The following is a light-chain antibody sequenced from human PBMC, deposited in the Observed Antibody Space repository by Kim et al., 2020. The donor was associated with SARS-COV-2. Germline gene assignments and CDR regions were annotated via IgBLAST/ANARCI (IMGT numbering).Light chain of an antibody. CDR3: NSYASSNTYV. Sequence: PSITPSCTGTSSDVGRYNYVSWYQQHPGKAPRLMIYDVTHRPSGVSNRVSGSKSGNTASLTISGLQAEDEADYYCNSYASSNTYVFGTGTKVTVL. J-gene: IGLJ1*01. V-gene: IGLV2-14*04. CDR1: SSDVGRYNY. CDR2: DVT.